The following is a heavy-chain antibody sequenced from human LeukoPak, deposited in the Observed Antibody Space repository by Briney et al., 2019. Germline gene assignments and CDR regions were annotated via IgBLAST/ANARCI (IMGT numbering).Heavy chain of an antibody. V-gene: IGHV5-51*01. CDR1: GYSFTNSW. CDR2: IYXGDXXT. CDR3: LAYYYDXXGXHFDY. J-gene: IGHJ4*02. D-gene: IGHD3-22*01. Sequence: GESLKISCKGSGYSFTNSWIGWVRQMPGKGLEWMGIIYXGDXXTRYSPSFQGQVTISADKSISTAYLQWSSLKASDTAMYYCLAYYYDXXGXHFDYWGQGTLVTVSS.